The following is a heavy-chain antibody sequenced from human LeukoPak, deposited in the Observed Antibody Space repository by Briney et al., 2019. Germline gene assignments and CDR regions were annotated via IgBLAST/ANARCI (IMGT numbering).Heavy chain of an antibody. Sequence: SETLSLTCTVSGGSITSYYWSWIRQPPGKGLECIGYIYYSGSTYYNPSLKSRVTISVDTSKNQFSLKLSSVTAADTAVYYCARVWGAAGTSHFDYWGQGTLVTVSS. CDR3: ARVWGAAGTSHFDY. J-gene: IGHJ4*02. V-gene: IGHV4-59*01. CDR2: IYYSGST. CDR1: GGSITSYY. D-gene: IGHD6-13*01.